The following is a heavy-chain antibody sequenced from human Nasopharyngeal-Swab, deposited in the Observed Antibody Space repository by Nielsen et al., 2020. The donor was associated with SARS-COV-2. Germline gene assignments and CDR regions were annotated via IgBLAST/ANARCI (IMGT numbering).Heavy chain of an antibody. V-gene: IGHV1-18*01. D-gene: IGHD5-24*01. CDR1: GYTFTSYG. CDR3: ARAVEAYYYYGMDV. CDR2: ISAYNGNT. Sequence: ASVQVSCKASGYTFTSYGISWVRQAPGQGLEWMGWISAYNGNTNYAQKLQGRVTMTTDTSTSTAYMELRSLRSDDTAVYYCARAVEAYYYYGMDVWGQGTTVTVSS. J-gene: IGHJ6*02.